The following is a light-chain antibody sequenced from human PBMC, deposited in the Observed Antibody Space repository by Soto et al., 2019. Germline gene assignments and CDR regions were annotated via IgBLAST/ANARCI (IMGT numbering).Light chain of an antibody. CDR2: AAS. J-gene: IGKJ1*01. CDR1: QSVTNNY. CDR3: HQYGRSPWT. V-gene: IGKV3-20*01. Sequence: EVVLTQSPGTLSLSPGERATLSCRASQSVTNNYLAWYQQKPGQAPRLLIYAASSRATGIPDRFSGSGSGTDITLAISRLEPEDFAVYYCHQYGRSPWTFGQGTKVEVK.